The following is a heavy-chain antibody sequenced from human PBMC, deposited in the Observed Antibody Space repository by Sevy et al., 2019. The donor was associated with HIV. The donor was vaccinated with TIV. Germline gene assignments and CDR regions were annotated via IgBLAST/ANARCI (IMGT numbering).Heavy chain of an antibody. CDR2: IGVYNGNA. CDR3: ARVPTYYYGSATYFDY. CDR1: GYNFASYG. Sequence: ASVKVSCKTSGYNFASYGITWVRQAPGQGLEWMGWIGVYNGNANSAQNLQARFTMTTDTATSTAYMELTSLRSDDTAVYYCARVPTYYYGSATYFDYWGQGTLVTVSS. J-gene: IGHJ4*02. V-gene: IGHV1-18*01. D-gene: IGHD3-10*01.